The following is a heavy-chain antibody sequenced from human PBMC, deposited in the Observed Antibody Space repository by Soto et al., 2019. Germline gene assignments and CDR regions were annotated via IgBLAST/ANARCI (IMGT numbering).Heavy chain of an antibody. CDR1: GGSISSGGYY. CDR2: IYYSGTT. V-gene: IGHV4-31*03. Sequence: SETLSLTCSVSGGSISSGGYYWSWIRQHPGKGLEWIGYIYYSGTTYYNPSVESRITISLDTSKNQFPLKLSSVTAADTAVYYCARRIPVAGLFDYWGQGTLVTVSS. CDR3: ARRIPVAGLFDY. D-gene: IGHD6-19*01. J-gene: IGHJ4*02.